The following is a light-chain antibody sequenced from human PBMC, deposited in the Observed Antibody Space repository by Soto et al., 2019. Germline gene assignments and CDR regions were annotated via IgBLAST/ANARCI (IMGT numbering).Light chain of an antibody. CDR1: QSISSW. CDR3: QQYNSYSRT. Sequence: DIQLTQSPSTLAASVSYRVTITCRASQSISSWLAWYQQKPGKAPKLLIYKASSLESGVPSRFSGSGSGTEFTLTISSLQPDDFATYYCQQYNSYSRTFGQGTKVDIK. CDR2: KAS. V-gene: IGKV1-5*03. J-gene: IGKJ1*01.